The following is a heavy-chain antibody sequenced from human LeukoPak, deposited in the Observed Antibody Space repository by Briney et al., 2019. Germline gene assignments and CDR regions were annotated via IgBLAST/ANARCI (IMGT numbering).Heavy chain of an antibody. V-gene: IGHV3-30*18. Sequence: GRSLRLSCAASGFTFSSYGMHWVRQAPGKGLEWVSVISYDGSNKYYADSVKGRFTISRDNSKNTLYLQMNSLRAEDTAVYYCAKVSSEDSSGSTRYFDYWGQGTLVTVSS. CDR2: ISYDGSNK. D-gene: IGHD3-22*01. CDR3: AKVSSEDSSGSTRYFDY. CDR1: GFTFSSYG. J-gene: IGHJ4*02.